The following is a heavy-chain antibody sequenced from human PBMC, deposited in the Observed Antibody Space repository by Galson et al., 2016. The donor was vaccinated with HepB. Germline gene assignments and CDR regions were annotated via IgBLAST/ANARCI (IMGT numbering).Heavy chain of an antibody. V-gene: IGHV4-39*01. D-gene: IGHD5-18*01. Sequence: SETLSLTCTVSGGSIISNTYYWGWIRQPPGKGLEWIGNIYYSGNSYYNPSLPSRVTISVNTSKNQFSLKVTSVTTADPAVFYCATIRGGYQYYYGMDVWGKGTTVTVSS. J-gene: IGHJ6*04. CDR3: ATIRGGYQYYYGMDV. CDR1: GGSIISNTYY. CDR2: IYYSGNS.